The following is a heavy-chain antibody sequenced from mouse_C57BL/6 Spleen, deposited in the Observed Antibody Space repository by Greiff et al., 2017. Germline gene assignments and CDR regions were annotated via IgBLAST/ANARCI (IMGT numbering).Heavy chain of an antibody. V-gene: IGHV1-52*01. Sequence: QVQLQQPGAELVRPGSSVKLSCKASGYTFTSYWMHWVKQRPIQGLEWIGNIDTSDSETHYNQKFKDKATLTVDKSSSTAYMQLSSLTSEDSAVYYCARLDYGGNYWGQGTTLTVSS. D-gene: IGHD2-4*01. CDR1: GYTFTSYW. CDR3: ARLDYGGNY. J-gene: IGHJ2*01. CDR2: IDTSDSET.